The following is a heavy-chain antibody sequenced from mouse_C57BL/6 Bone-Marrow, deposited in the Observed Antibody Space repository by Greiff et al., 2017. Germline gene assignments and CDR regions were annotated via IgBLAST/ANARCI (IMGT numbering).Heavy chain of an antibody. CDR1: GFSLSTSGMG. Sequence: QVTLKVCGPGILQPSQTLSLTCSFSGFSLSTSGMGVGWIHQPSGNGLEWLAHLWWNDTKYYNTALKSRLTISKDTSNNPVFLKLASVYTADTATYYCARSSYYGDFDYWGQGTTLTGSS. J-gene: IGHJ2*01. CDR2: LWWNDTK. CDR3: ARSSYYGDFDY. V-gene: IGHV8-11*01. D-gene: IGHD1-1*01.